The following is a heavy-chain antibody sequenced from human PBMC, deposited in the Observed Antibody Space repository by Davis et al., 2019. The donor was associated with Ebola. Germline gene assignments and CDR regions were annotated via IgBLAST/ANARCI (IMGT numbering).Heavy chain of an antibody. Sequence: GGSLRLSCAASGFTFSSYAMHWVRQAPGKGLEWVAVISYDGSNKYYADSVKGRFTISRDNPKNTLFLQMNSLRVEDTAVYYCVKESFPGTTRIDWFDPWGQGTLVTVSS. J-gene: IGHJ5*02. CDR2: ISYDGSNK. CDR1: GFTFSSYA. D-gene: IGHD1-7*01. CDR3: VKESFPGTTRIDWFDP. V-gene: IGHV3-30-3*01.